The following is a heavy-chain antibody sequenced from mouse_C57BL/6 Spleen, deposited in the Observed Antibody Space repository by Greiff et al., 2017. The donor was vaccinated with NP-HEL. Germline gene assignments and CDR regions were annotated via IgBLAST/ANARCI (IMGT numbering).Heavy chain of an antibody. J-gene: IGHJ2*01. CDR1: GYSITSGYY. Sequence: EVKLVESGPGLVKPSQSLSLTCSVTGYSITSGYYWNWIRQFPGNKLEWMGYISYDGSNNYNPSLKNRISITRDTSKNQFFLKLNSVTTEDTATYYCARGGYGSSYGYFDYWGQGTTLTVSS. D-gene: IGHD1-1*01. CDR3: ARGGYGSSYGYFDY. CDR2: ISYDGSN. V-gene: IGHV3-6*01.